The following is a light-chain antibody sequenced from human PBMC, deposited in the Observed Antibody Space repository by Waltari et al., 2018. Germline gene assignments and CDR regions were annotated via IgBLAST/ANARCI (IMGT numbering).Light chain of an antibody. CDR1: QSVSSSY. J-gene: IGKJ2*01. CDR3: QQYGTSSYT. CDR2: GAS. Sequence: EFVLTQSPGTLSLSPGDRATLSCRASQSVSSSYFAWYQQKPGQAPRLLTYGASSRATGIPDRFSGSGSGTDFTLTISRLEPEDFAVYYCQQYGTSSYTFGQGTKLEIK. V-gene: IGKV3-20*01.